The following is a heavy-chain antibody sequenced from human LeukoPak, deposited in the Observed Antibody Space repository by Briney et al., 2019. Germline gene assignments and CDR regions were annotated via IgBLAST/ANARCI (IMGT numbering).Heavy chain of an antibody. CDR2: MNPNSGNT. J-gene: IGHJ4*02. Sequence: GASLKVSCKASGYTFTSYDINWVRQATGQGLEWIGWMNPNSGNTGYAQKFQGRVTMTRNTSISKAYMELSSLRSEDTAVYYCARRIRDIVVVPAAKVRRTAGYYFDYWGQGTLVTVSS. V-gene: IGHV1-8*01. CDR3: ARRIRDIVVVPAAKVRRTAGYYFDY. CDR1: GYTFTSYD. D-gene: IGHD2-2*01.